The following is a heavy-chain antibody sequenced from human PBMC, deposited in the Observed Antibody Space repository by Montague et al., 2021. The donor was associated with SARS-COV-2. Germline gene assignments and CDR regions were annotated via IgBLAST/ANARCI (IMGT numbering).Heavy chain of an antibody. Sequence: TRSLTCAVSGGSISSGGYSWNWIRQPPGKGLEWIGYIYHSGSTYYNPSLKSRVTISLDSSKNQFSLNLTSVTAADTAVYYCARGSMVRGGKVYYGVDVWGQGTTVTVSS. D-gene: IGHD3-10*01. V-gene: IGHV4-30-2*01. CDR3: ARGSMVRGGKVYYGVDV. CDR1: GGSISSGGYS. CDR2: IYHSGST. J-gene: IGHJ6*02.